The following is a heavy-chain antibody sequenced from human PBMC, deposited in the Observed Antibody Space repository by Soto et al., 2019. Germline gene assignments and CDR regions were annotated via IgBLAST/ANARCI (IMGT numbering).Heavy chain of an antibody. CDR1: GYTFTSYA. CDR3: ARGSSWAHFDY. J-gene: IGHJ4*02. CDR2: INTAKDNT. Sequence: QVQLVQSGAEVKKPGASVKVSCKPSGYTFTSYAIHWVRQAPGQGLEWMGWINTAKDNTQYSQNYQGRVTMTRDTSASIVHMEVSSLSSEDTAVYYCARGSSWAHFDYWGQGTLVTVSS. D-gene: IGHD6-13*01. V-gene: IGHV1-3*04.